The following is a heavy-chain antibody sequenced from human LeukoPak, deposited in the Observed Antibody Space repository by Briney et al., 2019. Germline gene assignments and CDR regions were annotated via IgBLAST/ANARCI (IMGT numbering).Heavy chain of an antibody. CDR1: GLTFRNYG. V-gene: IGHV3-33*03. CDR2: IYSGGGTTK. CDR3: VVILVPGGVWHFDL. J-gene: IGHJ2*01. D-gene: IGHD2-2*01. Sequence: HPGTPLRLSRVASGLTFRNYGFHWVRQAPGKGLEWVAIIYSGGGTTKYYAESVKDRFTITRDDSKDTLYLQMNSLRAEDTAVYYCVVILVPGGVWHFDLWGRGTLVTVSS.